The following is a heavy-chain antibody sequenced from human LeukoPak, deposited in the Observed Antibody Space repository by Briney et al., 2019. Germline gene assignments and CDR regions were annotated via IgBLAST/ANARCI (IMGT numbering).Heavy chain of an antibody. CDR3: AREVGACSGGICYSGGWFDP. Sequence: PSETLSLTCTVSGGSISSYYWSWIRQPPGKGLEWIGYIFHSGSTNYNPSLKSRVTVSVDTSKNQFSLKLTSVTAADTAVYYCAREVGACSGGICYSGGWFDPWGQGTLVTVSS. J-gene: IGHJ5*02. CDR2: IFHSGST. D-gene: IGHD2-15*01. V-gene: IGHV4-59*01. CDR1: GGSISSYY.